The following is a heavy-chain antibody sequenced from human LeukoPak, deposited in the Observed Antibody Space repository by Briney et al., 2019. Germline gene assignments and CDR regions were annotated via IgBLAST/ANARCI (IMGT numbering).Heavy chain of an antibody. CDR2: ISSSSSYI. CDR3: ARDLGGDSSAMAGAFDI. J-gene: IGHJ3*02. CDR1: GFTFSSYS. Sequence: GGSLRLSCAASGFTFSSYSMNWVRQAPGKGLEWVSPISSSSSYIYYADSVKGRFTISRDNAKNSLYLQMNSLRAEDTAVYYCARDLGGDSSAMAGAFDIWGQGTMVTVSS. V-gene: IGHV3-21*01. D-gene: IGHD3-22*01.